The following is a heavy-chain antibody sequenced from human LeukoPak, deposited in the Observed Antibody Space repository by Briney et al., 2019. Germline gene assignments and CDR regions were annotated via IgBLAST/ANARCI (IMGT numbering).Heavy chain of an antibody. J-gene: IGHJ4*02. Sequence: HPGGSLRLSCAASGFTFSSYAMSWVRQAPGKRLEWVSAISAGGDTTYTADSVRGRFTISRDNSKNTLYLQMNTLTAEDTALYYCAGISYSGTWPVGYWGQGTLVTVTA. CDR1: GFTFSSYA. CDR2: ISAGGDTT. D-gene: IGHD6-25*01. CDR3: AGISYSGTWPVGY. V-gene: IGHV3-23*01.